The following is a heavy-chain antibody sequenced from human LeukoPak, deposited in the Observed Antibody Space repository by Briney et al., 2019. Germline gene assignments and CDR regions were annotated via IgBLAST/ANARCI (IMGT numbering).Heavy chain of an antibody. D-gene: IGHD4-17*01. CDR3: ARESTGWHDY. Sequence: ASVKVSCKASGYTFISYGITWVRQAPGQGLEWMGGISVHNGHTNFAQEFQGRVTMTTDTSTSTAYMELRSLRSDDTAIYYCARESTGWHDYWGQGTLVTVSS. CDR1: GYTFISYG. J-gene: IGHJ4*01. V-gene: IGHV1-18*01. CDR2: ISVHNGHT.